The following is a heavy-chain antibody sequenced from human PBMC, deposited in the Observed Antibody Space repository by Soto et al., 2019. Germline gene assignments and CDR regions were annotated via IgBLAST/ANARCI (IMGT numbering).Heavy chain of an antibody. D-gene: IGHD3-3*01. CDR2: INHSAST. V-gene: IGHV4-34*01. Sequence: SETLSLTCAVYGGSFSGYYWNWVRQPPGKGLVWIGKINHSASTNYNPSLKSRVTISADTSKNQFSLKLCSVTAADTAVYYCARGYPITIFGVVIIRRGRRWFDPWGQGTLVTLSS. CDR3: ARGYPITIFGVVIIRRGRRWFDP. J-gene: IGHJ5*02. CDR1: GGSFSGYY.